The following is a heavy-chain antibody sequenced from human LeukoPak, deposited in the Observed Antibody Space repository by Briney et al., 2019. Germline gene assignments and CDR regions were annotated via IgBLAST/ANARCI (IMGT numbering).Heavy chain of an antibody. CDR3: ARSDQFPYYMDV. Sequence: ASVKVSCKASGYTFTGYYTHWVRQAPGQGLEWMGWIYPNSGGTNYAQKFQGRVTMTRDTSISTAYMELSRLRSDDTAVYYRARSDQFPYYMDVWGKGTTVTVSS. CDR2: IYPNSGGT. J-gene: IGHJ6*03. D-gene: IGHD2-2*01. V-gene: IGHV1-2*02. CDR1: GYTFTGYY.